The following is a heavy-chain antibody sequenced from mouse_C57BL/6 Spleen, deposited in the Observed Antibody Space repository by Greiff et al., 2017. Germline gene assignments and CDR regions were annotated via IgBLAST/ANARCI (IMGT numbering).Heavy chain of an antibody. CDR3: AREDDQGAMDD. CDR2: ISYDGSN. J-gene: IGHJ4*01. V-gene: IGHV3-6*01. D-gene: IGHD3-3*01. Sequence: DVKLQESGPGLVKPSQSLSLTCSVTGYSITSGYYWNWNRQFPGNKLEWMGYISYDGSNNYNPTLKNRISITRDTSKNQFFLKLTSVTTEDTATYDGAREDDQGAMDDWGQGTSVTVSS. CDR1: GYSITSGYY.